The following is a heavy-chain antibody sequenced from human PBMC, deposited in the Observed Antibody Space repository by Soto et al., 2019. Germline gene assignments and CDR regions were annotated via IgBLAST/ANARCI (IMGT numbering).Heavy chain of an antibody. CDR3: AMDLYGGSSRFDY. CDR1: GFTFSNNG. CDR2: ISSDGSKK. V-gene: IGHV3-30*03. D-gene: IGHD2-15*01. J-gene: IGHJ4*02. Sequence: QVQLVESGGGVVQPGRSLRLSCVASGFTFSNNGIHWVRQAPGKGLEWVAVISSDGSKKYYADSVKGRFTISRDNSKNTLYLQMNRLRAAEPDVYSCAMDLYGGSSRFDYWGQGTLVTVSS.